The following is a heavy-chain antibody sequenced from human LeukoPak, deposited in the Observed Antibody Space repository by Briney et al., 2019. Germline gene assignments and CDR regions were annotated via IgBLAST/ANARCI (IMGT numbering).Heavy chain of an antibody. J-gene: IGHJ4*02. CDR1: GDSISSSSYY. D-gene: IGHD3-22*01. V-gene: IGHV4-39*01. CDR2: IYYSGST. Sequence: SETLSLTCTVSGDSISSSSYYWGWIRQPPGKGLEWIGNIYYSGSTYYNPSLWSRLTISLDTSKNQFSLTPSSVTAADTAVYYCARLQYYYDSNGYYSLYYFDYWGQGTVVTVSS. CDR3: ARLQYYYDSNGYYSLYYFDY.